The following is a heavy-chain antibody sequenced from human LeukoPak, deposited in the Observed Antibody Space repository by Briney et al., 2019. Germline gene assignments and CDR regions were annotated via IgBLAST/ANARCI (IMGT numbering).Heavy chain of an antibody. J-gene: IGHJ6*02. V-gene: IGHV1-69*06. CDR1: GGTLSSYA. CDR3: ARGAVVVVPAAISYYYYGMDV. Sequence: GASVKVSCKASGGTLSSYAISWVRQAPGQGLEWMGGIIPIFGTANYAQKFQGRVTITADKSTSTACMELSSLRSDDTAVYYCARGAVVVVPAAISYYYYGMDVWGQGTTVTVSS. D-gene: IGHD2-2*01. CDR2: IIPIFGTA.